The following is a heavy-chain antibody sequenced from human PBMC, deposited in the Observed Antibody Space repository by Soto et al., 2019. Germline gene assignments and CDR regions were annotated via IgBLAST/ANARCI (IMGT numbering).Heavy chain of an antibody. CDR3: ARTAATGKYYYGVDV. CDR1: GYSFTNYL. CDR2: IYPGDSDT. J-gene: IGHJ6*02. D-gene: IGHD6-13*01. V-gene: IGHV5-51*01. Sequence: PRESLKISRQGSGYSFTNYLIGWGRQMPRKGLEWMGIIYPGDSDTRYSPSFQGQVTISADKSISTAYLQWSSLKASDTAMYYCARTAATGKYYYGVDVWGQGTTVTVSS.